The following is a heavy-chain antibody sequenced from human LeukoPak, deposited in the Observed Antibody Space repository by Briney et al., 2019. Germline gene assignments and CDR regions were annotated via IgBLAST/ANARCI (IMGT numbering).Heavy chain of an antibody. CDR1: GGSISSYY. V-gene: IGHV4-59*01. CDR3: ATSLRYGYGPLVFDY. J-gene: IGHJ4*02. Sequence: SETLSLTCTVSGGSISSYYWSWIRQPPGKGLEWIGYIYYSGSTNYNPSLKSRVTISVDTSKNQFSLKLSSVTAADTAVYYCATSLRYGYGPLVFDYWGQGTLVTVSS. CDR2: IYYSGST. D-gene: IGHD5-18*01.